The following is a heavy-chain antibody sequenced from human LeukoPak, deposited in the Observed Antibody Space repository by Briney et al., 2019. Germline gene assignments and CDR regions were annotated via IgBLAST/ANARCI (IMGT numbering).Heavy chain of an antibody. D-gene: IGHD3-3*01. V-gene: IGHV4-34*01. CDR3: ARGLFDFWSGYPFDY. CDR2: INHSGST. CDR1: GGSFSGYY. Sequence: PSETLSLTCAVYGGSFSGYYWSWIRQPPGKGLEWIGEINHSGSTNYNPSLKSRVTISVDTSKNQFSLKLSSVTAPDTAVYYCARGLFDFWSGYPFDYWGQGTLVTVSS. J-gene: IGHJ4*02.